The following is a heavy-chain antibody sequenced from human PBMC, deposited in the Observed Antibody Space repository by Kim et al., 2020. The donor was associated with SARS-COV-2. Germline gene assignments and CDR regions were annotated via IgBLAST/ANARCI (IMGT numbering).Heavy chain of an antibody. CDR3: ARDIGYDGDYEVY. V-gene: IGHV1-2*06. Sequence: ASVKVSCKASGYTFTGYYMHWVRQAPGQGLEWMGRINPNSGGTNYAQKFQGRVTMTRDTSISTAYMELSRLRSDDTAVYYCARDIGYDGDYEVYWGQGTLVTVSS. J-gene: IGHJ4*02. D-gene: IGHD4-17*01. CDR2: INPNSGGT. CDR1: GYTFTGYY.